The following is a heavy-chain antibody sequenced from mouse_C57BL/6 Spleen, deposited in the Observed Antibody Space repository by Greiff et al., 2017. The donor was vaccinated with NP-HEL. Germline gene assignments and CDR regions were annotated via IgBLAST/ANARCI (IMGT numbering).Heavy chain of an antibody. CDR1: GFNIKDDY. D-gene: IGHD1-1*01. J-gene: IGHJ4*01. CDR3: TEGTVVAKGFAMDY. CDR2: IDPENGDT. V-gene: IGHV14-4*01. Sequence: EVQLVESGAELVRPGASVKLSCTASGFNIKDDYMHWVKQRPEQGLEWIGWIDPENGDTEYASKFQGKATITADTSSNTAYLQLSSLTSEDTAVYYCTEGTVVAKGFAMDYWGQGTSVTVSS.